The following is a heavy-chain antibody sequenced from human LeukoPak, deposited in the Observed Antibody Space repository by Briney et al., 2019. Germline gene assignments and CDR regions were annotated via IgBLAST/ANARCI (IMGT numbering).Heavy chain of an antibody. Sequence: GGSLRLSCAASGFTFSSYWMHWVRQAPGKGLVWVSRINSDGSSTSYADSVKGRFTISRDNAKNTVYLQMNSLRAEDTAVYYCARGPMGTWVIDYWGQGTLVTVSS. CDR3: ARGPMGTWVIDY. D-gene: IGHD5-24*01. CDR2: INSDGSST. V-gene: IGHV3-74*01. CDR1: GFTFSSYW. J-gene: IGHJ4*02.